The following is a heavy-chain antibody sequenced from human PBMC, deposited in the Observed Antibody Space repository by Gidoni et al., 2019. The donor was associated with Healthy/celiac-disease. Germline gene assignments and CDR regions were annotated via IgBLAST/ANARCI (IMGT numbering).Heavy chain of an antibody. D-gene: IGHD6-13*01. CDR3: ARHRGSSWYQYYFDY. CDR1: GGSISSSSYY. Sequence: QLQLQESGPGLVKPSETLSLTCTVSGGSISSSSYYWGWIRQPPGKGLEWIGSIYYSGSTYYNPSLKSRVTISVDTSKNQFSLKLSSVTAADTAVYYCARHRGSSWYQYYFDYWGQGTLVTVSS. V-gene: IGHV4-39*01. J-gene: IGHJ4*02. CDR2: IYYSGST.